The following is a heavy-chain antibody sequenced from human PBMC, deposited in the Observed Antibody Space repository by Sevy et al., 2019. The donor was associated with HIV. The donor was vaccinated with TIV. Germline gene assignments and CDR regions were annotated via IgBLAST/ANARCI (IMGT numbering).Heavy chain of an antibody. CDR2: INPDGSEK. Sequence: GGSLRLSCAVPGFIFSGYWMTWVRQAPGKGLEWVANINPDGSEKYYVDSVKGRLTISRDNAENSLFLQMSSLGAADTAFYYCARGRYCSGGGCYIDFWGQGTLVTVSS. V-gene: IGHV3-7*01. J-gene: IGHJ4*02. CDR3: ARGRYCSGGGCYIDF. D-gene: IGHD2-15*01. CDR1: GFIFSGYW.